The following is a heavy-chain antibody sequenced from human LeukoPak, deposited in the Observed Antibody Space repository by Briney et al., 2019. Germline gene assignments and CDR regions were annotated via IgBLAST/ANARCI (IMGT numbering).Heavy chain of an antibody. CDR2: ISWNSGSI. CDR1: GFTFDDYA. Sequence: PGGSLRLSCAASGFTFDDYAMHWVRQAPGKGLEWVSGISWNSGSIGYADSVKGRFTISRDNAKNSLYLQMNSLRAEDTALYYCAKGEWELRSPFDYWGQGTLVTVSS. D-gene: IGHD1-26*01. CDR3: AKGEWELRSPFDY. V-gene: IGHV3-9*01. J-gene: IGHJ4*02.